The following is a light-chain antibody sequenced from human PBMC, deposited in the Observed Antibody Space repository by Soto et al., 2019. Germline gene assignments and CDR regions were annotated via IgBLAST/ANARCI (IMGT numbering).Light chain of an antibody. V-gene: IGKV1-5*03. CDR2: KAS. CDR3: QQYNSYHWT. Sequence: DIHITYSSSTLSSSLVDRVTITCRASQSISSWLAWYQQKPGKAPKLLIYKASALESGVPSSFSGSGSGTEFTLTISGLQPHDFATYYCQQYNSYHWTFGQGTKVDIK. J-gene: IGKJ1*01. CDR1: QSISSW.